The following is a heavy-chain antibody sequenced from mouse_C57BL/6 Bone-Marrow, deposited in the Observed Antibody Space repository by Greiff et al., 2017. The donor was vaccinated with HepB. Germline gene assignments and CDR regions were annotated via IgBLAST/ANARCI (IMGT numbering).Heavy chain of an antibody. CDR2: INPSTGGT. V-gene: IGHV1-42*01. CDR3: ARRAYSNYVDY. Sequence: VQLQQSGPELVKPGASVKISCKASGYSFTGYYMNWVKQSPEKSLEWIGEINPSTGGTTYNQKFKAKATLTVDKSSSTAYMQLKSLTSEDSAVYYCARRAYSNYVDYWGQGTTLTVSS. D-gene: IGHD2-5*01. J-gene: IGHJ2*01. CDR1: GYSFTGYY.